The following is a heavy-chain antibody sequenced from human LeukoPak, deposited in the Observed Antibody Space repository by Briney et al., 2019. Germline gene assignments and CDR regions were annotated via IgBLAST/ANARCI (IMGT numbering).Heavy chain of an antibody. Sequence: GGSLRLSCAASGFTFSSYDMSWVRQAPGKGLEWVSGISGGGGSTYYADSVKGRFTISRDNSKNTPYLQMNSLRAEDTAVYYCASIFLWFVYDYWGQGTLVTVSS. CDR1: GFTFSSYD. J-gene: IGHJ4*02. CDR2: ISGGGGST. D-gene: IGHD3-10*01. V-gene: IGHV3-23*01. CDR3: ASIFLWFVYDY.